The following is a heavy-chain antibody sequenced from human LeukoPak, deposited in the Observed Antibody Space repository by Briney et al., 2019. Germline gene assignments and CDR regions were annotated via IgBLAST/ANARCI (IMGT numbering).Heavy chain of an antibody. D-gene: IGHD2-8*01. Sequence: GGSLRLSCAASGFTFSSYGMHWVRQAPGKGLEWVAYIQYDGSNEQYADSVKGRFSISRDSSKNTLYLQMNSLRAEDTAVYYCAKDRCSNGIGCFYYYMDVWGKGTTVTISS. J-gene: IGHJ6*03. CDR1: GFTFSSYG. CDR2: IQYDGSNE. V-gene: IGHV3-30*02. CDR3: AKDRCSNGIGCFYYYMDV.